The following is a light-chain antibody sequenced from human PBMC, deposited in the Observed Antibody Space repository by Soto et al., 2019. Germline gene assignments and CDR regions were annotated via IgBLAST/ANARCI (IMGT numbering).Light chain of an antibody. Sequence: QSVLTQPASVSGSPGQSITISCTGTSSDVGGYNYVSWYQQHPGKATKLMIYEVSNRPSGVSNRFSGSKSGNTASLTISGRQAEDEADYYCSSYTRRSTRVFGGGTKLTVL. CDR3: SSYTRRSTRV. CDR1: SSDVGGYNY. V-gene: IGLV2-14*01. CDR2: EVS. J-gene: IGLJ2*01.